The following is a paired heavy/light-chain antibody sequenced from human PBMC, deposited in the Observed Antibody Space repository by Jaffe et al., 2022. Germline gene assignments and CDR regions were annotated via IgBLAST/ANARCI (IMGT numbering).Light chain of an antibody. CDR1: QSISSW. CDR3: QQYNSYSIT. CDR2: KAS. V-gene: IGKV1-5*03. J-gene: IGKJ5*01. Sequence: DIQMTQSPSTLSASVGDRVTITCRASQSISSWLAWYQQKLGKAPKLLIYKASSLESGVPSRFSGSGSGTEFTLTISSLQPDDFATYYCQQYNSYSITFGQGTRLEIK.
Heavy chain of an antibody. CDR1: GFTFSDHY. D-gene: IGHD3-10*01. J-gene: IGHJ4*02. Sequence: EVQLVESGGGLVQPGGSLRLSCAASGFTFSDHYMDWVRQAPGKGLEWVGRTRNKAKSYTTEYAASVKGRFTISRDDSKHALYLQMNSLKTEDTAVYYCARAGTSGSENYYSPFDYWGQGTLVTVSS. V-gene: IGHV3-72*01. CDR3: ARAGTSGSENYYSPFDY. CDR2: TRNKAKSYTT.